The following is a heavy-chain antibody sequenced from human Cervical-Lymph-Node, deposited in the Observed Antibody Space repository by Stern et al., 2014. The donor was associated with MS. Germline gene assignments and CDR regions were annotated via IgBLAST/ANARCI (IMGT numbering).Heavy chain of an antibody. CDR1: GYTFTSYG. V-gene: IGHV1-18*01. Sequence: QVQLVQSGAEVKKPGASVKVSCKASGYTFTSYGSSWERQAPGQGLEWMGFFSADNDTTNYALTLQGIVTMTTYTSTSTAYMELRSLRSDDTAVYYCARGLLGSENAFDIWGQGTMVTVSS. CDR2: FSADNDTT. J-gene: IGHJ3*02. D-gene: IGHD2-15*01. CDR3: ARGLLGSENAFDI.